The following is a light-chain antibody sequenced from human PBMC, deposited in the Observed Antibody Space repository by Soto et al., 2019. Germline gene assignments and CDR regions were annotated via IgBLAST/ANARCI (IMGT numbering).Light chain of an antibody. CDR1: QIVSSH. Sequence: EIGMTQSPATLSVSPGERATLSCRASQIVSSHLAWYQQKPGQAPRLLIYGASTRATGIPARFSGSGSGTEVTLTISSLQSEDFAVYYCQQYNKWPPYTFGQGTKLEI. J-gene: IGKJ2*01. V-gene: IGKV3-15*01. CDR2: GAS. CDR3: QQYNKWPPYT.